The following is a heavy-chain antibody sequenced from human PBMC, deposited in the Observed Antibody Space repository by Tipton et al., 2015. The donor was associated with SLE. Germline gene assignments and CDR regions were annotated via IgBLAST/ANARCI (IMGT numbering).Heavy chain of an antibody. CDR1: GGSCSHYS. Sequence: TLSLTCAIYGGSCSHYSWTWVRQPPGKGLEWIGEINHSGTTNCNPSLKSRVTISVDTSKNQFSLKLSSVTAADTAVYYCARDQKLFWFDPWGQGTLVTVSS. CDR3: ARDQKLFWFDP. V-gene: IGHV4-34*01. J-gene: IGHJ5*02. CDR2: INHSGTT. D-gene: IGHD1-1*01.